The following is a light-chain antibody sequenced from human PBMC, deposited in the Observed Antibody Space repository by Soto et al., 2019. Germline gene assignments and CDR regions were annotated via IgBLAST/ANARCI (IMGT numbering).Light chain of an antibody. CDR3: QQYGSSLWT. CDR1: QTVSSSY. V-gene: IGKV3-20*01. CDR2: GAS. Sequence: EIVLTQSPGTLSLSPGERAAVSCRASQTVSSSYLAWYQHKPGQAPRLLIYGASSRATGIPDRFSGSGSGTDFTLTISRLEPEDFAVYYCQQYGSSLWTFGQGTKVEIK. J-gene: IGKJ1*01.